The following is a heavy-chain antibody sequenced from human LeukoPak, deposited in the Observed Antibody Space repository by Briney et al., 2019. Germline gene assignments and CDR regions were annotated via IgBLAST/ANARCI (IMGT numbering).Heavy chain of an antibody. V-gene: IGHV4-39*07. Sequence: PLETLSLTCTVSGASITASRSYGAWIRQAPGKGLEWIGSVDYTGVTYYNPALQSRVTISVDTSKNTFSLRLTSVTAADTAVYYCARVRGRDGYFDYWGQGARVTVS. CDR2: VDYTGVT. J-gene: IGHJ4*02. D-gene: IGHD5-24*01. CDR1: GASITASRSY. CDR3: ARVRGRDGYFDY.